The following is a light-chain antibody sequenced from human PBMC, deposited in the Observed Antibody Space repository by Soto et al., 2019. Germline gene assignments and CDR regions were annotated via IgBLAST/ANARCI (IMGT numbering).Light chain of an antibody. V-gene: IGKV2-28*01. CDR3: MQALQTPLT. Sequence: DIVMTQSPLSLPVTPGEPASISCRSSQSLLHTDGNKYLDWFLQKPGQSPQLLIYLGSIRASGVPDRFSGSGSGTYFTLKISRVEAEDVGFYYGMQALQTPLTFGQGTRLEIK. J-gene: IGKJ5*01. CDR2: LGS. CDR1: QSLLHTDGNKY.